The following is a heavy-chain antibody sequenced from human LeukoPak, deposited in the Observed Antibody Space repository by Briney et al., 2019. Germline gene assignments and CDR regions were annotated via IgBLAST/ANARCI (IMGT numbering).Heavy chain of an antibody. Sequence: QPGGSLRLSCAASGFTFSSHAMSWVRQAPGKGLEWVSGISGSGDNTFYADSVKGRFTISRDNSKNTLYLQMNSLRAEDTAVYYCAKVYSSSWFDLDYWGQGTLVTVSS. J-gene: IGHJ4*02. CDR2: ISGSGDNT. V-gene: IGHV3-23*01. CDR3: AKVYSSSWFDLDY. D-gene: IGHD6-13*01. CDR1: GFTFSSHA.